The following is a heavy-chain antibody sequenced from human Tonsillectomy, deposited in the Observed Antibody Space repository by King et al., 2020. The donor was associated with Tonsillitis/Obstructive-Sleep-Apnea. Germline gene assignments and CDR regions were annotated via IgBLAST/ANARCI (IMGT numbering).Heavy chain of an antibody. D-gene: IGHD2-15*01. CDR3: ASVVAATLALDY. CDR1: GGSISSGGYY. J-gene: IGHJ4*02. Sequence: QLQESGPGLVKPSQTLSLTCTVSGGSISSGGYYWSWIRQHPGKGLEWTGYIYYSGSTYYNPSLKSRVTISVDTSKNQFSLKLSSMTTADTAVYYCASVVAATLALDYWGQGTLVTVSS. CDR2: IYYSGST. V-gene: IGHV4-31*03.